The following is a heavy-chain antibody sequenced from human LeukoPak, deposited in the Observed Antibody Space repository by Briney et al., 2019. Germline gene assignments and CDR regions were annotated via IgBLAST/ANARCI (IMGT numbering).Heavy chain of an antibody. CDR1: GFTFSSYA. CDR3: ARGARKGDDYGGFFDF. Sequence: GGSLRLSCAASGFTFSSYAMHWVRQAPGKGLEWVSVISYDGNNKDYADSVRGRFAISRDNSKSTLYLQMNSLRAEDTTVYFCARGARKGDDYGGFFDFWGQGTLVTVSS. J-gene: IGHJ4*02. D-gene: IGHD4-23*01. CDR2: ISYDGNNK. V-gene: IGHV3-30*09.